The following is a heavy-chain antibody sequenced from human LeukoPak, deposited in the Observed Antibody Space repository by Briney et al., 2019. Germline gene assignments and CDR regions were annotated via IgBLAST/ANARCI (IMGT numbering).Heavy chain of an antibody. CDR1: GGSISSSSYY. V-gene: IGHV4-39*01. CDR3: ASDILTGYFHPPDAFDI. J-gene: IGHJ3*02. Sequence: KPSETLSLTCTVSGGSISSSSYYWGWIRQPPGKGLEWIGSIYYSGSTYYNPSLKSRVTISVDTSKNQFSLKLSSVTAADTAVYYCASDILTGYFHPPDAFDIWGQGTMVTVSS. D-gene: IGHD3-9*01. CDR2: IYYSGST.